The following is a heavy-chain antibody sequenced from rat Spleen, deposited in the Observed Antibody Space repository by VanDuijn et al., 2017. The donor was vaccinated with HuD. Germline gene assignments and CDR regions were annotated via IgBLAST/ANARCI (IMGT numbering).Heavy chain of an antibody. Sequence: EVQLAESGGGLVQPGRSLKLSCAASGFTFSDYYMAWVRQAPKKGLEWVASITSTGGSTYYPDSVKGRFSISRDNAQNTLYLQMNSLRSEDTATYYCARQITHFDYWGQGVMVTVSS. D-gene: IGHD1-1*01. V-gene: IGHV5-25*01. CDR3: ARQITHFDY. J-gene: IGHJ2*01. CDR1: GFTFSDYY. CDR2: ITSTGGST.